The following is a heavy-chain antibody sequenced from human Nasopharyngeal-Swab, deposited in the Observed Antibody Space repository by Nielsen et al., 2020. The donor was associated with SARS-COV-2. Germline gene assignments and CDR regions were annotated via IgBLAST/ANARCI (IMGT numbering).Heavy chain of an antibody. Sequence: SETLSLTCTVSGGSITSYYWGWIRQPPGKGLEWIGYIFHSGNTNYNPSLKSRVTMSVDTSKNQFSLRLSSVTAADSAVYYCASPTLGYSSFWFDPWGQGTLVTVSS. CDR1: GGSITSYY. J-gene: IGHJ5*02. V-gene: IGHV4-59*01. D-gene: IGHD6-19*01. CDR2: IFHSGNT. CDR3: ASPTLGYSSFWFDP.